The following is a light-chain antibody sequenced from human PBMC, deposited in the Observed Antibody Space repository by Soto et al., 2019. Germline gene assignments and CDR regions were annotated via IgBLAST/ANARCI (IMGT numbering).Light chain of an antibody. J-gene: IGLJ1*01. CDR3: SSYASTSTAV. CDR2: EVN. Sequence: QSALTQPASVSGSPGQSITIYCTGTSGDVGAYNYVSWYQQHPGKAPKLMIYEVNYRPSGVSNRFSGSKSGITASLTISGLQAEDEADYYCSSYASTSTAVFGTGTKLTVL. V-gene: IGLV2-14*01. CDR1: SGDVGAYNY.